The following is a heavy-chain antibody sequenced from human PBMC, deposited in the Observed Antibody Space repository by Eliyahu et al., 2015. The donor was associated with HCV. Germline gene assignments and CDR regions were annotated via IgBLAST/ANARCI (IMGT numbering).Heavy chain of an antibody. Sequence: QVQLVQSGAEVKKPGSSVKVSCKASRGTLSDYVISWVRQAPGQGLEWMGGVGPILGTAKYAQKFQGRVTIIAEKSTSTVYMELSSLRSEDTAVYYCARGGFGCDATSCHDFEYFHHWGQGTLVIVSS. CDR1: RGTLSDYV. V-gene: IGHV1-69*06. CDR2: VGPILGTA. J-gene: IGHJ1*01. D-gene: IGHD2-2*01. CDR3: ARGGFGCDATSCHDFEYFHH.